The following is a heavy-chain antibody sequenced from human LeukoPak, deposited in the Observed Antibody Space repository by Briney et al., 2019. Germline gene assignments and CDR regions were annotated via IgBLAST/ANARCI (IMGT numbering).Heavy chain of an antibody. J-gene: IGHJ5*01. V-gene: IGHV3-15*01. Sequence: AGSLRLSCAASGFTFSNAWMIWVRQAPGKGLEWVGRIKSKTDGGTPDYAAPVKGRFTISRDDSKHTLYLEMNSLKTEDTAVYYCTGVSRSSWYDSWGQGTLVTVSS. CDR3: TGVSRSSWYDS. CDR2: IKSKTDGGTP. CDR1: GFTFSNAW. D-gene: IGHD6-13*01.